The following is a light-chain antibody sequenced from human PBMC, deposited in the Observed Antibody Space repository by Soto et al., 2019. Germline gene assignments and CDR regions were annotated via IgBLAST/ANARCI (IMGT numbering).Light chain of an antibody. CDR2: AAS. V-gene: IGKV1-39*01. CDR1: QSINNC. Sequence: DIQMTQSPSSLSAYVGDRVTITCRASQSINNCLNWYQQKPGKAPNLLIYAASSLQSGVPSRFSGSGSGTHFTLTISSLQPEDFATYYCQQGFNTPNTFGPGTKVDIK. J-gene: IGKJ3*01. CDR3: QQGFNTPNT.